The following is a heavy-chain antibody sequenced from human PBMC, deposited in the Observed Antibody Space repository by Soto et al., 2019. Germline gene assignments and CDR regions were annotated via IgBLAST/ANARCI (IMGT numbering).Heavy chain of an antibody. CDR3: PSDSFRHEIPCFGQGWHGMDV. CDR1: GDSVSSNSAA. Sequence: SQTLSLTCAISGDSVSSNSAAWNWIRQSPSRGLEWLGRTYYRSKWYNDYAVSVKSRITINLDTSKNQFSLQLNSVTPEDTAAYYYPSDSFRHEIPCFGQGWHGMDVWGQGTTVTVSS. V-gene: IGHV6-1*01. J-gene: IGHJ6*02. D-gene: IGHD3-10*01. CDR2: TYYRSKWYN.